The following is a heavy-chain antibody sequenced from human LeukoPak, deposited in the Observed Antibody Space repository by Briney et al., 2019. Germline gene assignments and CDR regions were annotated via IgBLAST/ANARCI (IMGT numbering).Heavy chain of an antibody. CDR2: IYTSGST. CDR3: ARDLYYYDSSGYYLWGFDI. CDR1: GGSVSSGSYY. Sequence: PSETLSLTSTVSGGSVSSGSYYWSWIRQPAGKGLEWIGRIYTSGSTNYNPSLKSRVTISVDTSKNQFSLKLSSVTAADTAVYYCARDLYYYDSSGYYLWGFDIWGQGTMVTVSS. V-gene: IGHV4-61*02. D-gene: IGHD3-22*01. J-gene: IGHJ3*02.